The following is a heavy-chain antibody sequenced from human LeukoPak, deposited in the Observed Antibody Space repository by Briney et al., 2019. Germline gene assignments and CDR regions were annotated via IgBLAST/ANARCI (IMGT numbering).Heavy chain of an antibody. D-gene: IGHD3-16*02. CDR1: GYTLTDLS. V-gene: IGHV1-24*01. CDR3: ATGGHDYVWGSYRSGNWFDP. J-gene: IGHJ5*02. CDR2: FDPEDGET. Sequence: ASVKVSCKVSGYTLTDLSMHWVRQAPGKGLEWMGGFDPEDGETIYAQKFQGRVTMTEDTSTDTAYMELSSLRSEDTAVYYCATGGHDYVWGSYRSGNWFDPWGQGTLVTVSS.